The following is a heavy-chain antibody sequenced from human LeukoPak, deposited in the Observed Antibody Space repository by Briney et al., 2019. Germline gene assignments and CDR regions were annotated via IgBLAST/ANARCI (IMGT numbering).Heavy chain of an antibody. Sequence: SETLSLTCAVYGGSFSGYYWRWIRQPPGKGLERIGEINHSGSTNYNPSLKSRVTITVDTSKNQFSLRLSAVTAADTAVYYCAGGRWLPFDYWGQGTLVTVSS. V-gene: IGHV4-34*01. J-gene: IGHJ4*02. D-gene: IGHD4-23*01. CDR1: GGSFSGYY. CDR2: INHSGST. CDR3: AGGRWLPFDY.